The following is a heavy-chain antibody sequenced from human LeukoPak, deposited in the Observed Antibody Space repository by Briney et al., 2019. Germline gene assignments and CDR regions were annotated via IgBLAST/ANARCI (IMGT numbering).Heavy chain of an antibody. D-gene: IGHD3-22*01. Sequence: SETLSLTCAVYGGSFSGYHWSWIRQSPGKGLEWIGEINYSGSTTNYNPSLKSRVTISVDTSKNQFSLKLSSVTAADTAVYYCARGAYYYDSSGYYTTTVNPFQHWGQGTLVTVSS. CDR2: INYSGST. CDR3: ARGAYYYDSSGYYTTTVNPFQH. V-gene: IGHV4-34*01. CDR1: GGSFSGYH. J-gene: IGHJ1*01.